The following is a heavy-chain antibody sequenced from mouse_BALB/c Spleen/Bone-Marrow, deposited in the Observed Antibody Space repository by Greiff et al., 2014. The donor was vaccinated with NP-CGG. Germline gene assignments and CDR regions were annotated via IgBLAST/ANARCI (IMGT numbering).Heavy chain of an antibody. CDR2: IYPGSGNT. CDR3: ARSPYYGNYDDY. D-gene: IGHD2-10*01. CDR1: GYTFTDYY. V-gene: IGHV1-84*02. J-gene: IGHJ2*01. Sequence: VQLQQSGPELVRPGASVKIPCKASGYTFTDYYINWVKQKPGQGLEWIGWIYPGSGNTKYNEKFKGKATLTVDTSSSTAYMQLSSLTSEGTAVYFCARSPYYGNYDDYWGQGTTLTVSS.